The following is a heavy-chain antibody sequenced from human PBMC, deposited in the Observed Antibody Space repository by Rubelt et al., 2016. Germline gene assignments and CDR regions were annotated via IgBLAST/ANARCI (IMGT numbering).Heavy chain of an antibody. CDR2: VYYSGST. CDR1: GGSISSSSHY. V-gene: IGHV4-39*01. Sequence: QLQLQESGPGLVKPSETLSLTCTVSGGSISSSSHYWGWIRQPPGKGLEWIGTVYYSGSTYYNPSLKSRVTISVDTSKNQLSLKLSSVTAADTAVYYCATTAADLYNWFDPWGQGTLVTVSS. CDR3: ATTAADLYNWFDP. D-gene: IGHD6-13*01. J-gene: IGHJ5*02.